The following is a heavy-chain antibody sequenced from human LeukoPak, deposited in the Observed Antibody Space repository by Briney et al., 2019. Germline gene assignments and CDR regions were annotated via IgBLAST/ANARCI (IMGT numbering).Heavy chain of an antibody. CDR3: AKDQEAETPFDY. CDR2: IYSGGST. Sequence: PGGSLRLSCAASGFTVSSNYMSWVRQAPGKGLEWVSVIYSGGSTYYADSVKGRFTISRDNSKNTLYLQMNSLRAEDTAVYYCAKDQEAETPFDYWGQGTLVTVSS. V-gene: IGHV3-66*02. J-gene: IGHJ4*02. CDR1: GFTVSSNY.